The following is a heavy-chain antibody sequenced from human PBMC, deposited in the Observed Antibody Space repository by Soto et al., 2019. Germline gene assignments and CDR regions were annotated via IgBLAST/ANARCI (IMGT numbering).Heavy chain of an antibody. Sequence: QVQLVESGGGVVQPGRSLRLSCAASAFTFRNYGMHWVRQAPGKGLEWVAFISYDGRNKYFADSVKGRFNISRENSKNTLYLQMNSLNTDDTAVYYCAKPGTYYYDLTWGQGTLVTVSS. D-gene: IGHD3-22*01. CDR2: ISYDGRNK. V-gene: IGHV3-30*18. J-gene: IGHJ4*02. CDR3: AKPGTYYYDLT. CDR1: AFTFRNYG.